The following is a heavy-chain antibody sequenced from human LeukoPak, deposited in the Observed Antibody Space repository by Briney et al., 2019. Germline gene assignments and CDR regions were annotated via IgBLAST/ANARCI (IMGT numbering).Heavy chain of an antibody. CDR3: AKTLRAFYDWLLPDY. D-gene: IGHD3-9*01. CDR2: ISYDGSNK. V-gene: IGHV3-30*18. Sequence: GRSLRLSCAASGFTLSSYGMHWVRQAPGKGLEWVAVISYDGSNKYYADSVKGRFTISRDNSKNTLYLQMNSLRAEDTAVYYCAKTLRAFYDWLLPDYWGQGTLVTVSS. CDR1: GFTLSSYG. J-gene: IGHJ4*02.